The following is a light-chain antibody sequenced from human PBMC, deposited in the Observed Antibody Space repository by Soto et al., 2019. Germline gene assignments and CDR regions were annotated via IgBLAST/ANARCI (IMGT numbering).Light chain of an antibody. CDR3: QQYKNYYSA. V-gene: IGKV1-5*01. Sequence: DIPMTQSPATLSASAGDRVTITCRASQSISDCLAWYQQKPGQAPKLLIYDASSLESGVPSRFSGTGSGTEFTLTISGLQPDDFAIYYCQQYKNYYSAFGQGTRVEIK. CDR2: DAS. CDR1: QSISDC. J-gene: IGKJ1*01.